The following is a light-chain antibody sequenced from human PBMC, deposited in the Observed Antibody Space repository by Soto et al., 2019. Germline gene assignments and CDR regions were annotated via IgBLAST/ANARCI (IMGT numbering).Light chain of an antibody. J-gene: IGKJ2*01. CDR1: QTILYSSNNRNY. Sequence: DIVVAQSPDSLAASQDERATINCKSSQTILYSSNNRNYLAWYQQKPGQPPKLLIYWASTRESGVPDRFSGSGSGTDFTLTISSLQAEDVAVYYCQQYYSPPYTFGQGTKLEIK. CDR2: WAS. CDR3: QQYYSPPYT. V-gene: IGKV4-1*01.